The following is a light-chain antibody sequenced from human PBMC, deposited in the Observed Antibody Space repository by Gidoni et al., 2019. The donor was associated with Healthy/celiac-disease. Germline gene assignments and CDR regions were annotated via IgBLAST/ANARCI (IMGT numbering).Light chain of an antibody. V-gene: IGLV3-19*01. Sequence: SSELTQHPAVSVAFGQTVRITCHGDSLRSHYASWYPQKPGQAPVLVIYGKNNRPSGIPDRFSGSSSGNTASLTITGAQAEDEADYYCNSRDSSGNHYVVFGGGTKLTVL. J-gene: IGLJ2*01. CDR2: GKN. CDR1: SLRSHY. CDR3: NSRDSSGNHYVV.